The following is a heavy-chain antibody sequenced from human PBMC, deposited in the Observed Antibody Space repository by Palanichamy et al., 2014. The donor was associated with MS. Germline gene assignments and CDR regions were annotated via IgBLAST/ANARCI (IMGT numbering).Heavy chain of an antibody. CDR2: ISTTGRYI. J-gene: IGHJ4*02. V-gene: IGHV3-21*01. CDR1: GFTFSDSS. D-gene: IGHD2-15*01. CDR3: ATDGVVGHDH. Sequence: EGHLEESGGGLVKPGESLRLSCAASGFTFSDSSINWVRQAPGKGLEWVSSISTTGRYIFYADSVKGRFTISRDNAKNSLFLQMNSLGAEDTAVYYCATDGVVGHDHWGQGTLVTVSS.